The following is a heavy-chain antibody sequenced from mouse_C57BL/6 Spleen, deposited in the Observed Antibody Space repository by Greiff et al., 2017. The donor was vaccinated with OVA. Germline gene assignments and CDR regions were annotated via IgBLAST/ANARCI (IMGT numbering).Heavy chain of an antibody. V-gene: IGHV1-26*01. D-gene: IGHD2-14*01. CDR2: INPNNGGT. CDR1: GYTFTDYY. Sequence: VQLQQSGPELVKPGASVKISCKASGYTFTDYYMNWVKQSHGKSLEWIGDINPNNGGTSYNQKFKGKATLTVDKSSSTAYMELRSLTSEDSAVXYCARSGTDYYAMDYWGQGTSVTVSS. J-gene: IGHJ4*01. CDR3: ARSGTDYYAMDY.